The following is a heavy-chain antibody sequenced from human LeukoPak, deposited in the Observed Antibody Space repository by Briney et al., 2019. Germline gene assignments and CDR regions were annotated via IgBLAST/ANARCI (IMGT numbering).Heavy chain of an antibody. V-gene: IGHV3-23*01. CDR3: AKAGIGVVGYFDY. J-gene: IGHJ4*02. D-gene: IGHD6-19*01. Sequence: GGSLRLSCAASGFRFPSYAMSWVRQAPGKGLEWVSSISGSGGSTYYADSEKGRFTISRDNSKNTLYLQMNSLRDEDTALYYCAKAGIGVVGYFDYWGQGTLVTVSS. CDR1: GFRFPSYA. CDR2: ISGSGGST.